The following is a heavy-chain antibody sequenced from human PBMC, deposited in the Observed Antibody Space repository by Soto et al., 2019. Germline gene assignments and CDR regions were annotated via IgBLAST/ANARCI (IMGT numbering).Heavy chain of an antibody. Sequence: GESLKISCKASEYSFSFYWIGWVRQMPGKGLEWMAIMYPDDSDIRYSPSFEAHVTISADKSTSTAFLQWSSLKASDTAMYYCATAYVYDFENSNYYRDAFDIWGQGTLVTVSS. CDR1: EYSFSFYW. J-gene: IGHJ3*02. CDR2: MYPDDSDI. CDR3: ATAYVYDFENSNYYRDAFDI. D-gene: IGHD3-22*01. V-gene: IGHV5-51*01.